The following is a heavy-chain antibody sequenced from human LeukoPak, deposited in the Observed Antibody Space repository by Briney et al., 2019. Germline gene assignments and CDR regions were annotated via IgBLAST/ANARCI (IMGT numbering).Heavy chain of an antibody. V-gene: IGHV1-2*02. D-gene: IGHD6-19*01. CDR2: INPNSGGT. CDR3: ARDRYSSGWYLWFDP. J-gene: IGHJ5*02. CDR1: GYTFTGYY. Sequence: ASVKVCCKASGYTFTGYYMHWVRQAPGQGLEWLRSINPNSGGTNYAKKFEGRVTMTRETSISTAYMELSRLRSDDRAVYYCARDRYSSGWYLWFDPWGQGTLVTVSS.